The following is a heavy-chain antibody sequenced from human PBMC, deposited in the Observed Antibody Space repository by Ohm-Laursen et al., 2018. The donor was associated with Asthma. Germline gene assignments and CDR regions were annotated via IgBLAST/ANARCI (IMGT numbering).Heavy chain of an antibody. V-gene: IGHV1-2*06. CDR1: GYTFTGYY. CDR3: ARQIAVAGTYFYGMDV. J-gene: IGHJ6*02. Sequence: ASVKVSCKASGYTFTGYYIHWVRQAPGQGLEWMGRINPNSGGTNYAQKFQGRVTMTRDTSIITAYMELSRLRSDDTAVYYCARQIAVAGTYFYGMDVWGQGTTVTVSS. D-gene: IGHD6-19*01. CDR2: INPNSGGT.